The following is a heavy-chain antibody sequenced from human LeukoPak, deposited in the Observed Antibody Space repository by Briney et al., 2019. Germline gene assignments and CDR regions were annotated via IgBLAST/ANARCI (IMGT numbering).Heavy chain of an antibody. Sequence: ASVKVSCKAFGYTYSTYVIAWVRQAPGEGLEWMGWISGDNGNKKYAQKFQGRVTMTTDTTTTTAYMELRSLRSDDTGVYYCARDGFFDYWGQGTLVTVSS. D-gene: IGHD3-10*01. CDR1: GYTYSTYV. J-gene: IGHJ4*02. V-gene: IGHV1-18*01. CDR3: ARDGFFDY. CDR2: ISGDNGNK.